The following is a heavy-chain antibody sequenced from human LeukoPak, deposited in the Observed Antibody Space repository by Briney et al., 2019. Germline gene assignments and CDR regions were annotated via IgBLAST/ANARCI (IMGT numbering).Heavy chain of an antibody. J-gene: IGHJ6*03. Sequence: ASVKVSCKASGYTFTSYYMHWVRQATGQGLEWMGWMNPNNGNTGYAQKFQGRVTMTRNTSISTAYMELSSLRSEDTAVYYCARGLYSSSWYSYYYYYMDVWGKGTTVTISS. D-gene: IGHD6-13*01. V-gene: IGHV1-8*02. CDR3: ARGLYSSSWYSYYYYYMDV. CDR2: MNPNNGNT. CDR1: GYTFTSYY.